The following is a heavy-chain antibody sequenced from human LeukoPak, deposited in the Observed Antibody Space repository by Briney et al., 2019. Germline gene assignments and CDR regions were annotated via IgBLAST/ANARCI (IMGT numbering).Heavy chain of an antibody. D-gene: IGHD6-13*01. CDR3: ARVPDLYSSSWYGWFDP. CDR2: INPSGGST. J-gene: IGHJ5*02. CDR1: GYTFTSYY. Sequence: GASVKVSCKASGYTFTSYYMHWVRQAPGQGLEWMGIINPSGGSTSYAQKFQGRVTMTRDTSTSTVYMELSSLRSEDTAVYYCARVPDLYSSSWYGWFDPWGQGTLVTVSS. V-gene: IGHV1-46*01.